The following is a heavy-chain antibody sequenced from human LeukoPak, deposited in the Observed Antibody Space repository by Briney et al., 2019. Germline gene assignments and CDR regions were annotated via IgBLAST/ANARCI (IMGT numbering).Heavy chain of an antibody. V-gene: IGHV3-20*04. D-gene: IGHD5-12*01. J-gene: IGHJ3*02. CDR1: GFTFDDYG. CDR2: INWNGGST. CDR3: ARAGRGYDDAFDI. Sequence: GGSLRLSCAASGFTFDDYGMSWVRQAPGKGLEWVSGINWNGGSTGYADSVKGRFTISRDNAKNSLFLQMNSLRAEDTTVYYCARAGRGYDDAFDIWGQGTMVTVSS.